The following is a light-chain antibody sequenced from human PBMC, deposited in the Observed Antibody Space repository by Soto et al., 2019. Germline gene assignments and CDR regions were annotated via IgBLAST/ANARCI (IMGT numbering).Light chain of an antibody. CDR2: YGS. J-gene: IGKJ5*01. CDR3: QQRSNWPMA. Sequence: EVVLTQSPGTLSLSPGERATLSCRASQSVSSSYLAWYQQKPGQAPRLLISYGSAGATGIPARFSGSGSGAECTLGIECLEPEDFAVYFIQQRSNWPMAVGQGTRLEIK. V-gene: IGKV3D-20*02. CDR1: QSVSSSY.